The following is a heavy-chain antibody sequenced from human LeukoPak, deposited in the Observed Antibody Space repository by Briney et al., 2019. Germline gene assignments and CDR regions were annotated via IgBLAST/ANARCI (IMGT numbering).Heavy chain of an antibody. J-gene: IGHJ6*03. Sequence: GGSLRLSCAASGFTFDDYAMHWVRQAPGKGLEWVSGISWNSGSIGYADSVKGRFTISRDNAKNSLYLQMNSLRAGDTALYYCAKGIRGSKRYYYYYMDVWGKGTTVTVSS. CDR3: AKGIRGSKRYYYYYMDV. D-gene: IGHD2/OR15-2a*01. CDR1: GFTFDDYA. V-gene: IGHV3-9*01. CDR2: ISWNSGSI.